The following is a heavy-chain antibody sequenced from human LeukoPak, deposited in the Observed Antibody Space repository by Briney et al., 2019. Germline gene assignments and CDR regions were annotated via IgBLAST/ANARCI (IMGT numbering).Heavy chain of an antibody. Sequence: PSETLSLTCAVSGYSISSGYYWGWIRQPPGKGLEWIGSIYHSGSTYYNPSLKSRVTISVDTSKNQFSLKLSSVTAADTAVYYCVGIYCSGGSCYFDYWGQGTLVTVSS. CDR2: IYHSGST. J-gene: IGHJ4*02. V-gene: IGHV4-38-2*01. CDR1: GYSISSGYY. D-gene: IGHD2-15*01. CDR3: VGIYCSGGSCYFDY.